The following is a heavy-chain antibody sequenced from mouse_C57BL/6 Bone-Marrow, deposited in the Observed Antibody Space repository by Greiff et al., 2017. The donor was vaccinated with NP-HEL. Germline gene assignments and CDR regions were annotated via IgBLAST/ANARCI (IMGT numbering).Heavy chain of an antibody. V-gene: IGHV1-81*01. CDR3: ARGATVVALDY. J-gene: IGHJ2*01. CDR1: GYTFTSYG. CDR2: IYPRSGNT. D-gene: IGHD1-1*01. Sequence: KQSGAELARPGASVKLSCKASGYTFTSYGISWVKQRTGQGLEWIGEIYPRSGNTYYNEKFKGKATLTADKSSSTAYMELRSLTSEDSAVYFCARGATVVALDYWGQGTTLTVSS.